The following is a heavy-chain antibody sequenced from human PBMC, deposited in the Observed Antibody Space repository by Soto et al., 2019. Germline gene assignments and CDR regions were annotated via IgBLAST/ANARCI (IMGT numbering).Heavy chain of an antibody. V-gene: IGHV3-23*01. Sequence: GGSLRLSCAASGFTFSSYAMSWVRQAPGKGLEWVSAISGSGGSTYYADSVKGRFTISRDNSKNTLYLQMNSLRAEDTAVYYCAKDRVSPYDIWTGYYNVCDFDIWGQGTMVTVSS. CDR3: AKDRVSPYDIWTGYYNVCDFDI. CDR2: ISGSGGST. J-gene: IGHJ3*02. CDR1: GFTFSSYA. D-gene: IGHD3-9*01.